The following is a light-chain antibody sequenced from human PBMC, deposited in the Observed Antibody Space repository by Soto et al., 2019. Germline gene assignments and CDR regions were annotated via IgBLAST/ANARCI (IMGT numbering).Light chain of an antibody. CDR3: QSYDSSLSALMV. V-gene: IGLV1-40*01. Sequence: QAVVTQPPSVSGAPGQRVTISCTGSSSNIGAGYDVHWYQQLPGTAPKLLIYGNSNRPSGVPDRFSGSKSGTSASLAITGLQAEDEADYYCQSYDSSLSALMVFGGGTKVTVL. J-gene: IGLJ2*01. CDR2: GNS. CDR1: SSNIGAGYD.